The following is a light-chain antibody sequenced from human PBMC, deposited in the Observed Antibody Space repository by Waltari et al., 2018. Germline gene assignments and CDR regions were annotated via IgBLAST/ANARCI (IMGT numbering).Light chain of an antibody. CDR2: DAS. CDR3: QQRSNWPPSIT. Sequence: EIVLTQSPATLSLSPGERATLSCRASQSVSSYLAWYQQKPGQAPRLLIYDASNRATGIPARFSGSGSVTDFTLTSSSLEPEDFAVYYCQQRSNWPPSITFGQGTRLEIK. V-gene: IGKV3-11*01. J-gene: IGKJ5*01. CDR1: QSVSSY.